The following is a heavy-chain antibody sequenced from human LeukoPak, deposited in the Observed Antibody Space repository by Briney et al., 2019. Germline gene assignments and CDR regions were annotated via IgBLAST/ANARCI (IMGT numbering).Heavy chain of an antibody. CDR3: ARDFGIAAAATGDY. D-gene: IGHD6-13*01. Sequence: ASVKVSCKASGYTFTSYSISWVRQAPGQGLEWMGWISAYNGNTNYAQKLQGRVTMTTDTSTSTAYMELRSLRSDDTAVYYCARDFGIAAAATGDYWGQGTLVTVSS. CDR1: GYTFTSYS. V-gene: IGHV1-18*01. J-gene: IGHJ4*02. CDR2: ISAYNGNT.